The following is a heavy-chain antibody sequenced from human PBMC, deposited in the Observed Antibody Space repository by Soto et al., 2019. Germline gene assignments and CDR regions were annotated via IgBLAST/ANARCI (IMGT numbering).Heavy chain of an antibody. CDR2: IGTTGDP. J-gene: IGHJ3*02. D-gene: IGHD2-15*01. V-gene: IGHV3-13*05. CDR3: ARHLILKGEAFDI. Sequence: GGALRLACAASGFTFSSYDMHWVRQATGKGLEWVSAIGTTGDPYYPGSVKGRFTISRENAKNSLYLQMNSLRAEDTAVYYCARHLILKGEAFDIWGQGTMVTVSS. CDR1: GFTFSSYD.